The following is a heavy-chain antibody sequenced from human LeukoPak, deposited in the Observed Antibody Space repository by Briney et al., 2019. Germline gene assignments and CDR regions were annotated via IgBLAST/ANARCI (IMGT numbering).Heavy chain of an antibody. CDR3: ARDVGYCRSTSCYSL. Sequence: PSGPLSLTCAVSGGSLSSSNWWSWVRQPPGKGLEWIGEIYHSGNTNYNPSFKSRVTISVDKSKNQFSLKLTPVTAADTAIYYCARDVGYCRSTSCYSLWGQGTLVTVSS. CDR2: IYHSGNT. D-gene: IGHD2-2*02. V-gene: IGHV4-4*02. J-gene: IGHJ4*02. CDR1: GGSLSSSNW.